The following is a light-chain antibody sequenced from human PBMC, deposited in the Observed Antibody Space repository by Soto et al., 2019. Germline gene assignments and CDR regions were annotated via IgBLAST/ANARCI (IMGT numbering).Light chain of an antibody. Sequence: QSALTQPASVSGSPGQSIAISCTGTSSDVAAYNYVSWYQQHPGKAPKLMIYDVSNRLSGVSNRFSGSKSGNTASLTISGLQAEDEADYYCTSYTTSTTRVFGGGTQLTVL. J-gene: IGLJ3*02. CDR1: SSDVAAYNY. V-gene: IGLV2-14*03. CDR3: TSYTTSTTRV. CDR2: DVS.